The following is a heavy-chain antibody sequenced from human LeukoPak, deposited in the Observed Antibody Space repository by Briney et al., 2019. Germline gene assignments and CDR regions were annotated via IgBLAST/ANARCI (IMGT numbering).Heavy chain of an antibody. Sequence: SETLSLTCTVSGGSISSYYWSWIRQPPGKGLQWIGYIDHSGYTNYNRSLKSRVTISVDTSKNQFSLKLSSVTAADTAVYYCARVSGSYYPGWFDPWGQGTPVTVSS. J-gene: IGHJ5*02. CDR3: ARVSGSYYPGWFDP. CDR1: GGSISSYY. CDR2: IDHSGYT. D-gene: IGHD1-26*01. V-gene: IGHV4-59*01.